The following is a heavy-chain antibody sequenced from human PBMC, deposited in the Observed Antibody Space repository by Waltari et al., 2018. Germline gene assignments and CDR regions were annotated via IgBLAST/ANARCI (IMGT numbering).Heavy chain of an antibody. D-gene: IGHD2-15*01. Sequence: QVQLQQWGAGLLQPSETLSLTCDVTGGSFNGYYWGWIRQSPGKGLQWIGEINHAGNRNYNPSLKSRVTMLVDTSRSQFSLKMSSMTAADTALYYCVRLEDCSGPGGNCYGGDPFALDVWGQGTTVTVSS. CDR1: GGSFNGYY. J-gene: IGHJ6*02. V-gene: IGHV4-34*02. CDR3: VRLEDCSGPGGNCYGGDPFALDV. CDR2: INHAGNR.